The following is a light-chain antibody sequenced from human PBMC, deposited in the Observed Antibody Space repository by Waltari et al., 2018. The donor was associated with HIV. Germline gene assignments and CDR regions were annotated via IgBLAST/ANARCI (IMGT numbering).Light chain of an antibody. CDR1: QTISTS. Sequence: DIQLTQSPSSLSASVGDVVTITCRSSQTISTSLNWYQQKPGKAPKILISSASSLQSGVPSRFSASGSGTDFTLTISNLQPDDYATYYCQQTYTTPLTFGPGTKVDVK. V-gene: IGKV1-39*01. CDR2: SAS. CDR3: QQTYTTPLT. J-gene: IGKJ3*01.